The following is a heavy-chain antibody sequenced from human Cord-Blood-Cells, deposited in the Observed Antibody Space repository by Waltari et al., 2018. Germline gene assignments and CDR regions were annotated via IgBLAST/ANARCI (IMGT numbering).Heavy chain of an antibody. J-gene: IGHJ3*02. V-gene: IGHV4-30-4*01. CDR2: IYYSGST. CDR3: ARSVPAAMGPYAFDI. CDR1: GGSISSGDYY. D-gene: IGHD2-2*01. Sequence: QVQLQESGPGLVKPSQTLSLTCTVSGGSISSGDYYWSWLRQPPGKGLEWIGYIYYSGSTYYNPSLKSRVTISVDTSKNQFSLKLSSVTAADTAVYYCARSVPAAMGPYAFDIWGQGTMVTVSS.